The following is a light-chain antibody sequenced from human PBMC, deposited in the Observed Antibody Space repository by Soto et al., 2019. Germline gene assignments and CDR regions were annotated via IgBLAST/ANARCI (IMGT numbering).Light chain of an antibody. CDR1: QSVSSSY. V-gene: IGKV3-20*01. CDR2: GAS. Sequence: EIVLTQSPGTLSLSPGERATLSCRAIQSVSSSYLAWYQQKPGQAPRLLIYGASSRATGIPDRFSGSGSGTDFTLTISRLEPEDFAVYYCQQYGSSPPITFGQGTDWR. J-gene: IGKJ5*01. CDR3: QQYGSSPPIT.